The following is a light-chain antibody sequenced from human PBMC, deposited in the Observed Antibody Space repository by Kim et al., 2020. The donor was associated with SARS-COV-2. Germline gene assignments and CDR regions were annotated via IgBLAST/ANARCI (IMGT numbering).Light chain of an antibody. CDR3: KQYNSYSKTCT. CDR2: KAS. Sequence: DIQMTQSPSTLSASVGDRVTITCRASQSISSWLAWYQQKPGKAPKLLIYKASSLESGVPSRFSGSGSGTEFTLTISSLQPDDFATYYCKQYNSYSKTCTSGHGTKVDIK. CDR1: QSISSW. V-gene: IGKV1-5*03. J-gene: IGKJ1*01.